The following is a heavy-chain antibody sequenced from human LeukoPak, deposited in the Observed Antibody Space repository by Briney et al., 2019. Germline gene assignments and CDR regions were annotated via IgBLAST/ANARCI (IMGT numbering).Heavy chain of an antibody. CDR1: GFTFSSHW. J-gene: IGHJ5*02. CDR3: ARDHSPGWFGP. V-gene: IGHV3-74*01. CDR2: IKTDGSST. Sequence: PGGFLRLSCAASGFTFSSHWMHWVRQAPGKGLEWVSRIKTDGSSTDYADSVKGRFTISRDNAKNTLYLQMNSLRVEDTAVYYCARDHSPGWFGPWGEGTLVTVSS. D-gene: IGHD4-11*01.